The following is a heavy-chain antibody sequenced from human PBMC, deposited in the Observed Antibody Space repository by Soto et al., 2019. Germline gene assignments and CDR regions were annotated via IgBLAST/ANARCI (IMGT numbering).Heavy chain of an antibody. D-gene: IGHD3-22*01. J-gene: IGHJ4*02. CDR2: IWYDGSNK. CDR1: GFTFSSYG. CDR3: ARDIIDVDYYDSSGYDAGYDVGVDY. Sequence: QVQLVESGGGVVQPGRSLRLSCAASGFTFSSYGMHWVRQAPGKGLEWVAVIWYDGSNKYYADSVKGRFTISRDNSKNTLYLQMNRLRAEDTAVYYCARDIIDVDYYDSSGYDAGYDVGVDYWGQGTLVTVSS. V-gene: IGHV3-33*01.